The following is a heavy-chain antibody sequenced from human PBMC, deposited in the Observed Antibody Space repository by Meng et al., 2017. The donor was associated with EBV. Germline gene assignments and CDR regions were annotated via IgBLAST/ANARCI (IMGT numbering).Heavy chain of an antibody. CDR2: LIPIIGAP. J-gene: IGHJ4*02. V-gene: IGHV1-69*01. CDR3: SSESGLEFTLEY. CDR1: GGHFRSDA. D-gene: IGHD3-3*01. Sequence: VQLVQSGAEGTKPGHSSKASCRTSGGHFRSDAVSWWRRAPGHGLEWMGGLIPIIGAPNYAHNSHRRGRITVEEALSKKRMSLSSISADATVMAVCSSESGLEFTLEYWGQGTLVTVSS.